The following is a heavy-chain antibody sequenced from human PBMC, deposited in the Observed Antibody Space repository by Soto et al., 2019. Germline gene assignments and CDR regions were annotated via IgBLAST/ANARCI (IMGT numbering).Heavy chain of an antibody. CDR3: ARDAAGGSGSYSGPSDY. CDR1: GYTFTGYY. V-gene: IGHV1-2*02. J-gene: IGHJ4*02. D-gene: IGHD3-10*01. Sequence: ASVKVSCKASGYTFTGYYIHWVRQAPGQGLEWMGYINPNSGGTNYAQKFQGRVTMTRDTSISTAYMELRSLRSDDTAVYYCARDAAGGSGSYSGPSDYWGQGTLVTVYS. CDR2: INPNSGGT.